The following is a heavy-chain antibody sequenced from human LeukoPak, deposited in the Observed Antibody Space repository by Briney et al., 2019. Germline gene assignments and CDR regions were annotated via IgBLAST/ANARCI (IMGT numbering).Heavy chain of an antibody. Sequence: GGSLRLSCAASGFAFVDHGMTWVRQAPGKGLEWVSTISDSGGSTYYTDSVKGRFTISRDNSENTVYLQMDSLRADDTAVYFCAKNSGTYFYWGQGTRVTVSS. CDR2: ISDSGGST. CDR3: AKNSGTYFY. CDR1: GFAFVDHG. J-gene: IGHJ4*02. V-gene: IGHV3-23*01. D-gene: IGHD1-26*01.